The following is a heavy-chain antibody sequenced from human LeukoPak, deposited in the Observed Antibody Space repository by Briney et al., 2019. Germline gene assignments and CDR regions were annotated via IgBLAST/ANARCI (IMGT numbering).Heavy chain of an antibody. CDR1: GFTLSSYA. V-gene: IGHV3-23*01. Sequence: PGGSLRLSCAASGFTLSSYAMSWIRQGPGKGLEWVSVISSTGGSTYYADSVKGRFTISRDTSKNSLYLQMNSLRAEDTAVYYCAKRGVIAAGGAMDVWGQGTTVTVSS. CDR2: ISSTGGST. CDR3: AKRGVIAAGGAMDV. J-gene: IGHJ6*02. D-gene: IGHD6-13*01.